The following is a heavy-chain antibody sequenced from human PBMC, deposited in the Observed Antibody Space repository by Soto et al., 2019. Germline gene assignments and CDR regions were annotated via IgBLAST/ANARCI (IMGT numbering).Heavy chain of an antibody. J-gene: IGHJ6*02. Sequence: SETLSLTCTVSGGSIRSYFWSWIRQPPGKGLEWIWYIYYSGSTNYNPSLQSRVTISVDTSKNQFSLKLTSVTAADTAVYYCARLGPAQSMDDWGQGTTVTVSS. V-gene: IGHV4-59*01. CDR1: GGSIRSYF. D-gene: IGHD3-16*01. CDR3: ARLGPAQSMDD. CDR2: IYYSGST.